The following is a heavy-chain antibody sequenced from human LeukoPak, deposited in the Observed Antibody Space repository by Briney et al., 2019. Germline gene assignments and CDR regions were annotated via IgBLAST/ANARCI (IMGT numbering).Heavy chain of an antibody. V-gene: IGHV4-59*01. J-gene: IGHJ3*02. Sequence: SETLSLTCTVSGGSISNSYCIWIRQPPGKGLEWIGYIHYSGGTNYNPSLKSRVTVSVDTSKNQFSLKLSSVTAADTAVYYCARSPYCSGGSCYSGGAFDIWGQGTMVTVSS. CDR1: GGSISNSY. CDR2: IHYSGGT. CDR3: ARSPYCSGGSCYSGGAFDI. D-gene: IGHD2-15*01.